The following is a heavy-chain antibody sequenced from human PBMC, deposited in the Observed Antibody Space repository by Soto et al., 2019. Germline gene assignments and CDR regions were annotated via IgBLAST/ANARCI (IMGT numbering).Heavy chain of an antibody. J-gene: IGHJ4*02. D-gene: IGHD5-12*01. CDR3: ASRDPGNSVHY. CDR1: GGSFTSNNW. V-gene: IGHV4-4*02. Sequence: LSLTCAVSGGSFTSNNWWTWVRQPPGQGLEWIGEIYRTGSTNYNPSLKSRVTISLDKSENQFSLKVTSLTAADTPVYYSASRDPGNSVHYWGQGTLATVSS. CDR2: IYRTGST.